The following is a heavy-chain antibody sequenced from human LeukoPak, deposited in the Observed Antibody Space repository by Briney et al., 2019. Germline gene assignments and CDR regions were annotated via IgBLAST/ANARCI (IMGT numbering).Heavy chain of an antibody. CDR1: GGSFSGYY. CDR3: ARVTMGDCSSTSCYSGLDY. J-gene: IGHJ4*02. CDR2: INHSGST. V-gene: IGHV4-34*01. Sequence: SETLSLTCAVYGGSFSGYYWSWIRQPPGKGLGWIGEINHSGSTNYNPSLKSRVTISVDTSKNQFSLKLSSVTAADTAVYYCARVTMGDCSSTSCYSGLDYWGQGTLVTVSS. D-gene: IGHD2-2*02.